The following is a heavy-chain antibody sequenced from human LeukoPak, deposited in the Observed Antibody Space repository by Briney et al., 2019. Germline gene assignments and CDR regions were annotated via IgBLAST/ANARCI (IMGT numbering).Heavy chain of an antibody. Sequence: GGSLRLSCAASGFTVSSNYMSWVRQAPGKGLEWVSVIYSGGSTYYADSVKGRSTISRDNSKDTLYLQMSNLRAEDTAVYFCARGGGLDVWGQGATVTVSS. D-gene: IGHD3-16*01. V-gene: IGHV3-53*01. CDR2: IYSGGST. J-gene: IGHJ6*02. CDR3: ARGGGLDV. CDR1: GFTVSSNY.